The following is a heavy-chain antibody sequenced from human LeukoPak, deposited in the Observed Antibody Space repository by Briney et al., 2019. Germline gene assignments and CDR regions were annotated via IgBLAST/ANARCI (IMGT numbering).Heavy chain of an antibody. CDR1: GFTFSSYA. J-gene: IGHJ5*02. D-gene: IGHD6-13*01. Sequence: PGGSLRLSCAASGFTFSSYAMSWVRQAPGKGLEWVSAISGSGGSTHYADSVKGRFTISRDNSKNTQYLQMNSLRAEDTAVYYCAKNWVASSWFNWFDPWGQGTLVTVSS. V-gene: IGHV3-23*01. CDR3: AKNWVASSWFNWFDP. CDR2: ISGSGGST.